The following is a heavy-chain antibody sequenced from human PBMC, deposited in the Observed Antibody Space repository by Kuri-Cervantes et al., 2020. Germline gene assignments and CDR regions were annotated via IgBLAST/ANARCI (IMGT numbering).Heavy chain of an antibody. V-gene: IGHV1-8*01. CDR3: ARGDPGGAFDI. J-gene: IGHJ3*02. CDR1: GYTFTSYD. CDR2: MNPNSGNT. D-gene: IGHD3-10*01. Sequence: ASVKVSCKASGYTFTSYDINWVRQATGQGLEWMGWMNPNSGNTGYAQKFQGRVTITADKSTSTAYMELSSLRSEDTAVYYCARGDPGGAFDIWGQGTMVTVSS.